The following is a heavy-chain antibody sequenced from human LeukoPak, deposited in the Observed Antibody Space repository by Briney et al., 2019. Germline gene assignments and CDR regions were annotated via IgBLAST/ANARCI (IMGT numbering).Heavy chain of an antibody. D-gene: IGHD6-19*01. V-gene: IGHV3-7*01. CDR3: ATGGGWYFDY. Sequence: GGSLRLSCAASRFTFSNYWMNWVRQAPGKGLEWVASIGQDGSENYYVDSVKGRFTISRDNAKNSLYLQMNSLRVEDTAVYYCATGGGWYFDYWGQGALITASS. J-gene: IGHJ4*02. CDR1: RFTFSNYW. CDR2: IGQDGSEN.